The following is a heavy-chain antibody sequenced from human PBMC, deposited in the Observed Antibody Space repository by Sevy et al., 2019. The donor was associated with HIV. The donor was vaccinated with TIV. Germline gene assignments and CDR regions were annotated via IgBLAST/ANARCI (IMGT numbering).Heavy chain of an antibody. D-gene: IGHD2-2*02. V-gene: IGHV3-23*01. J-gene: IGHJ6*02. CDR2: ITGSGGST. CDR3: EKVGYCSSTSCYSIYYGMDV. CDR1: GFTFSRNA. Sequence: GGSLRLSCAASGFTFSRNAMSWVRQAPGKGLEWASGITGSGGSTYYADSVKGRFNISRDNSKNTLYLQMNSLRVEDTAVYYCEKVGYCSSTSCYSIYYGMDVWGQGTTVTVSS.